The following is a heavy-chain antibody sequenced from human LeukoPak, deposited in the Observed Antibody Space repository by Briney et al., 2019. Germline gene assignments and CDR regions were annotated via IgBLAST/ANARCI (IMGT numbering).Heavy chain of an antibody. CDR1: GDSVSSNSVT. CDR2: TYYRSTWYN. V-gene: IGHV6-1*01. Sequence: SQTLSLTCAISGDSVSSNSVTWNWIRQSPSRGLEWLGRTYYRSTWYNDYAVSVGGRITVNPDTSKNQFSLHLNSVTPEDTAVYYCARRLTQYDCFDPWGQGILVTVSS. D-gene: IGHD2-2*01. CDR3: ARRLTQYDCFDP. J-gene: IGHJ5*02.